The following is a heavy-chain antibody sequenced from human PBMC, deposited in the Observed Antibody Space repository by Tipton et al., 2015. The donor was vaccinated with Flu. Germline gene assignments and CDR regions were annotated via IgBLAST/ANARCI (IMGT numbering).Heavy chain of an antibody. D-gene: IGHD2-15*01. J-gene: IGHJ4*02. CDR1: GGSVSSGSYY. CDR2: INHSGST. CDR3: ASSCSGGSCYSSGGSY. Sequence: TLSLTCTVSGGSVSSGSYYWSWIRQPPGKGLEWIGEINHSGSTNYNPSLKSRVTISVDTSKNQFSLKLSSVTAADTAVYYCASSCSGGSCYSSGGSYWGQGTLVTVSS. V-gene: IGHV4-39*07.